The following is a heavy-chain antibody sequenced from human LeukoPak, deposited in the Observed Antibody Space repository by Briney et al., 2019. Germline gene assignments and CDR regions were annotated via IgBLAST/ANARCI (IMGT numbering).Heavy chain of an antibody. CDR3: ARSKAHLSTSWYGTWFDP. CDR2: IYYSGST. CDR1: GGSISSSSYY. V-gene: IGHV4-39*07. D-gene: IGHD2-2*01. Sequence: SETLSLTCTVSGGSISSSSYYWGWIRQPPGKGLEWIGSIYYSGSTYYNPSLKSRVTISVDTPKNQFSLKLSSVTAADTAVYYCARSKAHLSTSWYGTWFDPWGQGTLVTVSS. J-gene: IGHJ5*02.